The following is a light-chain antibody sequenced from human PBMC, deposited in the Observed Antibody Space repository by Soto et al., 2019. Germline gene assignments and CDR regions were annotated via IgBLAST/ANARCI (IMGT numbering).Light chain of an antibody. CDR1: NSDIGGYYF. CDR2: DVS. Sequence: QSVLTQPASVSGSPGQSITISCTGTNSDIGGYYFVSWYQQHPGKAPKLMIYDVSNRPSEISNRFSGSKSDNTASLTISGLQAEDEADYYCSSYTSSTTNVIFGGGTKLTVL. V-gene: IGLV2-14*03. CDR3: SSYTSSTTNVI. J-gene: IGLJ2*01.